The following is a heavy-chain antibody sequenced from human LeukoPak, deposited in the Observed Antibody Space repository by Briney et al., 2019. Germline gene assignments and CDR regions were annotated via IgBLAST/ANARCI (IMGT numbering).Heavy chain of an antibody. Sequence: SETLSLTCTVSGGSISGSYWDWLRQSPGKGLEWLGYVYYTGRTNYNPSLKSRLTMSVDTSTNQFSLRLSSVTAADTAVYYCARQLGYCSSTSCYADKVDYWGQGTLVTVSS. CDR3: ARQLGYCSSTSCYADKVDY. CDR2: VYYTGRT. D-gene: IGHD2-2*01. V-gene: IGHV4-59*08. J-gene: IGHJ4*02. CDR1: GGSISGSY.